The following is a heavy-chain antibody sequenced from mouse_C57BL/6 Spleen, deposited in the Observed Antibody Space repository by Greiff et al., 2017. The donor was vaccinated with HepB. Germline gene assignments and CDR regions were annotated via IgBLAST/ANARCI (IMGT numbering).Heavy chain of an antibody. CDR1: GFTFSDYG. CDR2: ISSGSSTI. V-gene: IGHV5-17*01. Sequence: EVKLVESGGGLVKPGGSLKLSCAASGFTFSDYGMHWVRQAPEKGLEWVAYISSGSSTIYYAATVKGRFTISRDNAKNTLFLQMTSLRSEDTAMYYCARRYYGYWYFDVWGTGTTVTVSS. D-gene: IGHD1-1*01. CDR3: ARRYYGYWYFDV. J-gene: IGHJ1*03.